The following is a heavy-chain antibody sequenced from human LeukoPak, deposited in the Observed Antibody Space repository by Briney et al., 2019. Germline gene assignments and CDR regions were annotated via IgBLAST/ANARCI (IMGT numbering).Heavy chain of an antibody. J-gene: IGHJ4*02. CDR1: GYTFTSYD. CDR2: MNPNRGKT. V-gene: IGHV1-8*01. Sequence: ASVKVSCKASGYTFTSYDFNWVRQATGQGLEWMGWMNPNRGKTGYAQKFQGRVTMTRNTSISTAYMELSSLRSEDTAVYYCARGGIGRAYCSGGSCYDNSFGNWGQGTLVTVSS. CDR3: ARGGIGRAYCSGGSCYDNSFGN. D-gene: IGHD2-15*01.